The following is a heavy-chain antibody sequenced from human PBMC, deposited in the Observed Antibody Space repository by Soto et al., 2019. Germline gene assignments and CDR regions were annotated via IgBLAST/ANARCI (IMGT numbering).Heavy chain of an antibody. CDR2: IKQDGSEK. CDR3: AARLKTTVTFFDY. CDR1: GFSFSSFW. D-gene: IGHD4-17*01. Sequence: GGSLRLSCAASGFSFSSFWLTWVRQAPGKGLEWVANIKQDGSEKYYVDSVKGRFTISRDNAKNSLYLQMNSLRAEDTAVYYWAARLKTTVTFFDYWSPGALVTVSS. J-gene: IGHJ4*02. V-gene: IGHV3-7*01.